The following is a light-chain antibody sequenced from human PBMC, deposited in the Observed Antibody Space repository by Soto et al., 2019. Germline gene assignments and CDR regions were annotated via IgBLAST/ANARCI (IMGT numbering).Light chain of an antibody. CDR2: KAS. Sequence: DIQMTQSPSTLSASVGDRVTITCRASQSISSWLAWYQQKPGKAPNLLIYKASSLERGVPSRFSGSGSGTEITLTISSLQPDEFATYYCQQYDSYPLTFGGGTKGEIK. CDR1: QSISSW. J-gene: IGKJ4*01. V-gene: IGKV1-5*03. CDR3: QQYDSYPLT.